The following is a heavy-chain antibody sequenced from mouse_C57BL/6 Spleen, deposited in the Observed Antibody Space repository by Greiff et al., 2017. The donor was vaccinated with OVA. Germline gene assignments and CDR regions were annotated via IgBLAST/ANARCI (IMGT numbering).Heavy chain of an antibody. CDR3: VRHNYSNYVEAMDY. CDR1: GFSFTTYA. D-gene: IGHD2-5*01. CDR2: IRSKSNNYAT. V-gene: IGHV10-1*01. J-gene: IGHJ4*01. Sequence: EVKLVESGGGLVQPKGSLKLSCAASGFSFTTYAMNWVRQAPGQGLEWVARIRSKSNNYATYYADSVKDRFTISRDDSESMLYLQMNNLKTEDTAIYYCVRHNYSNYVEAMDYWGQGTSVTVSS.